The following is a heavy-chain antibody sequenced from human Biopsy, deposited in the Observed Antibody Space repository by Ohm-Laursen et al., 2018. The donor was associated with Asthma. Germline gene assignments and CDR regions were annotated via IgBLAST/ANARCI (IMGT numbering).Heavy chain of an antibody. D-gene: IGHD2-2*01. CDR2: MYYGETT. V-gene: IGHV4-39*01. CDR3: ARHDHRWDTYADF. CDR1: GASITSSAYY. J-gene: IGHJ4*02. Sequence: SDTLSLTCTVSGASITSSAYYWGWIRQPPGKGLEWIGSMYYGETTYYSPSLKSRVTISVDTSKNQFSLFLRSVTAADTAVYYCARHDHRWDTYADFWGQGTLVTVSS.